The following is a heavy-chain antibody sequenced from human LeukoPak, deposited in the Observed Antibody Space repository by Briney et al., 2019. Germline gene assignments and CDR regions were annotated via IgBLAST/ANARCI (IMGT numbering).Heavy chain of an antibody. Sequence: GGPLRLSCAASGFTFSSYGMHWVRQAPGKGLEWVAVISYDGSNKYYADSVKGRFTISRDNSKNTLYLQMNSLRAEDTAVYYCANPDNWEFDNWGQGTLVTVSS. CDR1: GFTFSSYG. D-gene: IGHD1-20*01. CDR3: ANPDNWEFDN. J-gene: IGHJ4*02. CDR2: ISYDGSNK. V-gene: IGHV3-30*18.